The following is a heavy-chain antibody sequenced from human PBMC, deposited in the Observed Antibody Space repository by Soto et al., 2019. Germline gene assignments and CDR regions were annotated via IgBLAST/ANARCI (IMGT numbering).Heavy chain of an antibody. CDR2: VYYSGST. Sequence: SETLSLTCTVSDGAITTTSHYWGWIRQPPGKGLEWIGSVYYSGSTYYSPSLKSRVTISVDTSKSQFFLSLNYVTAADTAVYYCARQGDGSESPTFLRFDYWGPGILVTVAS. V-gene: IGHV4-39*01. CDR1: DGAITTTSHY. J-gene: IGHJ4*02. D-gene: IGHD1-1*01. CDR3: ARQGDGSESPTFLRFDY.